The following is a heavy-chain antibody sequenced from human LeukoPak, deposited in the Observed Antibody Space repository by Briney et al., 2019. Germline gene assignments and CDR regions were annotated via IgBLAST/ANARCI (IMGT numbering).Heavy chain of an antibody. CDR1: GFTFSGYA. CDR3: AKNRYNGYGGDHFDY. Sequence: GGSLRLSCAASGFTFSGYAMNWVRQAPGKGLEWVSLIVNDGGSTYYADSVKGRFTISRDNSKNTLYLQMHSLRAEDTAVYYCAKNRYNGYGGDHFDYWGQGTLVTVSS. J-gene: IGHJ4*02. V-gene: IGHV3-23*01. D-gene: IGHD5-18*01. CDR2: IVNDGGST.